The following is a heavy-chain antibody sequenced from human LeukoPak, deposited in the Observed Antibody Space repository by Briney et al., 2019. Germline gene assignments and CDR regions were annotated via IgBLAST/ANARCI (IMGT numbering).Heavy chain of an antibody. J-gene: IGHJ4*02. CDR2: IKQNGSET. Sequence: GGSLRLSCAASGFTFSSYSMNWVRQAPGKGLEWVANIKQNGSETSYVDSVKGRFTISRDNAKSSLYLLMNNLGAEDTAVYYCADPGVGFWGQGTLVTVSS. CDR3: ADPGVGF. V-gene: IGHV3-7*01. CDR1: GFTFSSYS. D-gene: IGHD1-26*01.